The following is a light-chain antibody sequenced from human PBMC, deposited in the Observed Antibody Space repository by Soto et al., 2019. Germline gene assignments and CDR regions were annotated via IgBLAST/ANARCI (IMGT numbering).Light chain of an antibody. V-gene: IGLV2-14*03. CDR3: CSYTSTSTRV. J-gene: IGLJ2*01. CDR2: DVS. Sequence: QSALTQPASVSGSPGQSITISCTGTSSDVGGYNHVSWYQQHPGKAPKLLIYDVSDRPSGVSVRFSGSKSGNTASLTISGLQPEDEADYYCCSYTSTSTRVFGGGTKLTVL. CDR1: SSDVGGYNH.